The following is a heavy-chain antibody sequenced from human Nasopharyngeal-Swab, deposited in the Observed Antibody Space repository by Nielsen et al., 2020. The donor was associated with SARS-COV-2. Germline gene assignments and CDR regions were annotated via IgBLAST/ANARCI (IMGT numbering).Heavy chain of an antibody. Sequence: WSRQAPGQGPEWMGVITPSGGATNYARRFRGRVTMTRDPSTSTVYLDLSSLKSEDTAVYFCASEPGGMAAPGKHFDPWGQGTLVTVSS. D-gene: IGHD6-13*01. V-gene: IGHV1-46*01. J-gene: IGHJ5*02. CDR3: ASEPGGMAAPGKHFDP. CDR2: ITPSGGAT.